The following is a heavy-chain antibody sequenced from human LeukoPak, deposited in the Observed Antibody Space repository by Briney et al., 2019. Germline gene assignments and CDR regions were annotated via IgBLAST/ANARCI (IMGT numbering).Heavy chain of an antibody. CDR1: GFTFSSYW. CDR3: AGYCSGGSCNAAGY. CDR2: ISSGGSTI. J-gene: IGHJ4*02. V-gene: IGHV3-48*04. Sequence: GGSLRLSCAVSGFTFSSYWMSWVRQAPGKGLEWASYISSGGSTIYYADSVKGRFTTSRDNARNSLYLQMNSLRAEDTAVYYCAGYCSGGSCNAAGYWGQGTLVTVSS. D-gene: IGHD2-15*01.